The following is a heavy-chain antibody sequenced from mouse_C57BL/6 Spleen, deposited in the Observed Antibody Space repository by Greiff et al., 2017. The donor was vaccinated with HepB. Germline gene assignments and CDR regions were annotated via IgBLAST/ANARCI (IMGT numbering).Heavy chain of an antibody. CDR2: INPNNGGT. V-gene: IGHV1-26*01. J-gene: IGHJ4*01. CDR3: ARPSREVPSYAMDY. CDR1: GYTFTDYY. Sequence: EVQLQQSGPELVKPGASVKISCKASGYTFTDYYMNWVKQSHGKSLEWIGDINPNNGGTSYNQKFKGKATLTVDKSASTAYMELRSLTSEDAAVYYCARPSREVPSYAMDYWGQGTSVTVSS.